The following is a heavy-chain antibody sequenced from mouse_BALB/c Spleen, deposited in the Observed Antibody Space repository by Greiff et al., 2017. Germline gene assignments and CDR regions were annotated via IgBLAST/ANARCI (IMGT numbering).Heavy chain of an antibody. CDR1: GYTFTSYT. D-gene: IGHD2-1*01. J-gene: IGHJ4*01. V-gene: IGHV1-4*01. CDR2: INPSSGYT. Sequence: VQLQQSGAELARPGASVKMSCKASGYTFTSYTMHWVKQRPGQGLEWIGYINPSSGYTNYNQKFKDKATLTADKSSSTAYMQLSSLTSEDSAVYYCAKIYGNYVDYAMDYWGQGTSVTVSS. CDR3: AKIYGNYVDYAMDY.